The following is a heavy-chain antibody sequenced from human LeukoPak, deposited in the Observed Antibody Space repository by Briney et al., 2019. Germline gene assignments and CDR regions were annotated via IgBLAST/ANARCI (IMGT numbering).Heavy chain of an antibody. CDR1: GGSISNYY. D-gene: IGHD1-26*01. CDR2: IYYSGST. Sequence: SETLSLTCTVSGGSISNYYGSGIRQPPGKGRQWFGYIYYSGSTNYNAALRSRVTISVDTSKNQYSLNLTSVTAADTAVYYCARAPRGSSRYYFDYWGQGTLVTVSS. CDR3: ARAPRGSSRYYFDY. V-gene: IGHV4-59*01. J-gene: IGHJ4*02.